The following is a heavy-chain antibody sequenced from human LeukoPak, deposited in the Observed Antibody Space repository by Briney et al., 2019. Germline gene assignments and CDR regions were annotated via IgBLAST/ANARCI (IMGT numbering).Heavy chain of an antibody. Sequence: PGGSLRLSCAASGFTFSSYRMNWVRQAPGKGLEWVSSISISSSYTYYADSVKGRFTISRDNAKNSLYLQMNILRAEDTAVYYCARDSYEIADDAFDIWGQGTMVTVSS. CDR1: GFTFSSYR. CDR3: ARDSYEIADDAFDI. V-gene: IGHV3-21*01. D-gene: IGHD3-3*01. J-gene: IGHJ3*02. CDR2: ISISSSYT.